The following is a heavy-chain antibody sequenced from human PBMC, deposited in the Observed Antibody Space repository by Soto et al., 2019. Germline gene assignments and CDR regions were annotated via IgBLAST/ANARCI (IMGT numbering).Heavy chain of an antibody. Sequence: SGTLALTCAVYGGCVSGYYWSWIRQPPGKGPEWIGEINHSGSTNYNPSLKSRVTISVDTSKNQFSLKLSSVTAADTAVYYCARGPNYDFWSGYYTGDIVYWGQGTLVTVSS. J-gene: IGHJ4*02. CDR1: GGCVSGYY. CDR2: INHSGST. V-gene: IGHV4-34*01. CDR3: ARGPNYDFWSGYYTGDIVY. D-gene: IGHD3-3*01.